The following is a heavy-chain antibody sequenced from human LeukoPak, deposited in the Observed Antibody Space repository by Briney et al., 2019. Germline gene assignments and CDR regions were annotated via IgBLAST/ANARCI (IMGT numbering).Heavy chain of an antibody. CDR3: AHRRPGHLTGWDNSYFDN. CDR1: GFSLYSSGVG. J-gene: IGHJ4*02. V-gene: IGHV2-5*02. CDR2: IYWDDDK. D-gene: IGHD1/OR15-1a*01. Sequence: SGPTLVNPTQTLTLTCTFSGFSLYSSGVGVGWIRQPPGKALEWLAVIYWDDDKRYNPSLRSGLTMSKDASKSQVFLVMSNMDPVDTATYYCAHRRPGHLTGWDNSYFDNWGPGTLVTVSS.